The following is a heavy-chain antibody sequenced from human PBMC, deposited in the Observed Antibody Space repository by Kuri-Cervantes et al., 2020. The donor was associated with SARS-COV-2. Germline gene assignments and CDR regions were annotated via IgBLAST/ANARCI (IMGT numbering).Heavy chain of an antibody. CDR1: GGTFSSYA. J-gene: IGHJ5*02. CDR3: AERSMTTANWFDP. V-gene: IGHV1-69*13. D-gene: IGHD2-21*02. CDR2: IIPIFGTA. Sequence: SVKVSCKASGGTFSSYAISWVRQAPGQGLEWMGGIIPIFGTANYAQKFQGRVTITADESTSTAYMERSSLRSEDTAVYYCAERSMTTANWFDPWGQGTLVTVSS.